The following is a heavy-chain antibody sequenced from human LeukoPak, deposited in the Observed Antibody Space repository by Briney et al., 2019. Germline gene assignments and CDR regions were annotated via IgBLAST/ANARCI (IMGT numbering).Heavy chain of an antibody. CDR2: IIPIFGTA. CDR1: GGTFSSYA. V-gene: IGHV1-69*01. D-gene: IGHD1-26*01. Sequence: SVKVSCKASGGTFSSYAISWVRQAPGQGLEWMGGIIPIFGTANYAQKFQGRVTITADESTSTAYMELSSLRSEDTAVYYCARGLWELLLSPFGYWGQGTLVTVSS. CDR3: ARGLWELLLSPFGY. J-gene: IGHJ4*02.